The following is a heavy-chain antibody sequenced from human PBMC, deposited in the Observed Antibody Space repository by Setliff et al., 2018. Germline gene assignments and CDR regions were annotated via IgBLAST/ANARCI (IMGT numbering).Heavy chain of an antibody. CDR1: GYTFTGYY. J-gene: IGHJ5*02. D-gene: IGHD3-9*01. CDR2: INPNSGGT. Sequence: ASVKVSCKASGYTFTGYYMHWVRQAPGQGLEWMGRINPNSGGTNYAQKFQGRDTMTRYTSISTAYMELSRLRSDDTAVYYCARSNYDILTRNWLDPWGQGTLVTVSS. V-gene: IGHV1-2*06. CDR3: ARSNYDILTRNWLDP.